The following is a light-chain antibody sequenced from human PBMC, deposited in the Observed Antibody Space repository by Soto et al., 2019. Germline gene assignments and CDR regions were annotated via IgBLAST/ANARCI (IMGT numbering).Light chain of an antibody. J-gene: IGKJ2*01. Sequence: DIQMTQFPSSLSASVGDRVTMTCRASQNIRHFLNWYQQKPGRAPKVLIYSASTLESGVPSRFSGRGSETNFTITISSLQPEDSATYSCQQSYNAPYIFGQGTTLEIK. V-gene: IGKV1-39*01. CDR1: QNIRHF. CDR2: SAS. CDR3: QQSYNAPYI.